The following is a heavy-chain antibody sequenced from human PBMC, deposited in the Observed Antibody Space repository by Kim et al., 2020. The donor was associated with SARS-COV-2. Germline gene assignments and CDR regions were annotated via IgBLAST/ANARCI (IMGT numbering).Heavy chain of an antibody. CDR3: ARALIPLYYFDY. D-gene: IGHD2-8*01. CDR1: GGSISSSNW. CDR2: IYHSGST. J-gene: IGHJ4*02. V-gene: IGHV4-4*02. Sequence: SETLSLTWAVSGGSISSSNWWSWVRQPPGKGLEWIGEIYHSGSTNYNPSLKSRVTISVDKSKNQFSLKLSSVTAADTAVYYCARALIPLYYFDYWGQGTLVTVSS.